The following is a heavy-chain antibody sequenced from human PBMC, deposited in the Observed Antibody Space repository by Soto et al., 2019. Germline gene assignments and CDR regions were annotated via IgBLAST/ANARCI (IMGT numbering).Heavy chain of an antibody. CDR3: AKLARGVDY. CDR1: GFTFSSYG. D-gene: IGHD3-10*01. Sequence: QVQLVEYGGGVVQPGRSLRLSCAASGFTFSSYGMHWVRQAPGKGLEWVAVISYDGSNKYYADSVKGRFTISRDNSKNTLYLQMNSLRAEDTAVYYCAKLARGVDYWGQGTLVTVSS. J-gene: IGHJ4*02. V-gene: IGHV3-30*18. CDR2: ISYDGSNK.